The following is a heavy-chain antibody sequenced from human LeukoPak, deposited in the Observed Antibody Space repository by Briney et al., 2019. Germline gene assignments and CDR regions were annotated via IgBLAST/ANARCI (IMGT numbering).Heavy chain of an antibody. CDR2: IREDGSEK. CDR3: GVVY. CDR1: GFTFSRYW. J-gene: IGHJ4*02. Sequence: GGSLRLSCAASGFTFSRYWMIWVRQAPGKGLEWVANIREDGSEKYYVDSVKGRFTISRDNTKNLLYLEMSSLRAEDTAVYYCGVVYWGQGTLVTVSS. V-gene: IGHV3-7*01.